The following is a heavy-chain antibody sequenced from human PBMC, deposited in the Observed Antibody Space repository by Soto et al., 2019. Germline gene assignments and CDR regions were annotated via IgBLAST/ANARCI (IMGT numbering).Heavy chain of an antibody. D-gene: IGHD1-26*01. CDR1: GGTFNIYA. J-gene: IGHJ6*02. CDR2: IIPVFGAG. V-gene: IGHV1-69*06. Sequence: SVKVSCKASGGTFNIYAINWVRQATGQGLEWMGGIIPVFGAGNYAQRFQGRVTITADKSTTTAYLELSSLRSEDSAVYYCARDRVSGSSPSYYGLDVWGQGTTVTVSS. CDR3: ARDRVSGSSPSYYGLDV.